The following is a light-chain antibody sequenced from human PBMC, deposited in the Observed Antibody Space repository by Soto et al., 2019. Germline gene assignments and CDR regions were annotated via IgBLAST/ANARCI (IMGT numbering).Light chain of an antibody. V-gene: IGKV1-39*01. CDR2: AAS. CDR1: QSISSY. J-gene: IGKJ2*01. Sequence: DIQMTQSPSSLSASVGDRVTITCRASQSISSYLNWYQQKPGKTPKLLIYAASSLQSGGPSRYSDSGSVTDFTLTISSLQPEDFATYYCQQSYSTPYTCGQGTKLEIK. CDR3: QQSYSTPYT.